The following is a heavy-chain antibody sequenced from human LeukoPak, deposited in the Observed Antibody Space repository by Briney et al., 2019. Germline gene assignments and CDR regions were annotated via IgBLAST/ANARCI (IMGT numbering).Heavy chain of an antibody. Sequence: GESLKISCKGSGYSFTSYWIGWVRQMPGKGLEWMGIIYPGDSDTRYSPSFQGQVVISADRSIRTAYLQWNTLKTSDTAMYYCVRQRGASGTINHFDPWGQGTLVTVSS. CDR2: IYPGDSDT. CDR3: VRQRGASGTINHFDP. D-gene: IGHD3-10*01. CDR1: GYSFTSYW. V-gene: IGHV5-51*01. J-gene: IGHJ5*02.